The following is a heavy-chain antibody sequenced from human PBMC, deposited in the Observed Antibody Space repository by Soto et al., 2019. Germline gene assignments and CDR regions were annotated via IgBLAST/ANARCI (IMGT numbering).Heavy chain of an antibody. CDR2: IYYSGST. V-gene: IGHV4-30-4*01. CDR1: GGSISSGDYY. J-gene: IGHJ4*02. Sequence: QVQLQESGPGLVKPSQTLSLTCTVSGGSISSGDYYWSWIRQPPGKGLEWIWYIYYSGSTYYNPSLKSRVTISVDTSKNQFSLKLSSVTAADTAVYYCARDSVAAAGTGNFDYWGQGTLVTVSS. CDR3: ARDSVAAAGTGNFDY. D-gene: IGHD6-13*01.